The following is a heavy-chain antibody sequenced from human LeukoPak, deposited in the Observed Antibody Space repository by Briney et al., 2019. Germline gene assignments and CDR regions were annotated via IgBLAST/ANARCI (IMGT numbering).Heavy chain of an antibody. CDR2: ISYDGSNK. V-gene: IGHV3-30-3*01. D-gene: IGHD3-22*01. J-gene: IGHJ4*02. Sequence: GGSLRLSCAASGFTFSSYAMHWVRQAPGKGLEWVAVISYDGSNKYYADSVKGRFTISRDNSKNTLYLQMNSLRAEDTAVYYCARDFRPSYYYDSSGYYPCDWGQGTLVTVSS. CDR1: GFTFSSYA. CDR3: ARDFRPSYYYDSSGYYPCD.